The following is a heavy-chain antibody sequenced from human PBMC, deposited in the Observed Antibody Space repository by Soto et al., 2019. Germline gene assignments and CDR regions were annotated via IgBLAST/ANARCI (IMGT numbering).Heavy chain of an antibody. Sequence: QVQLQQWGAGLLKPSETLSLTCAVYGGSFSGYYWSWIRQPPGKGLEWIGEINHSGSTNYNPSLKSRVTRSVDTSKNQFSLKLSSVTAADTAVYYCARAGYQLLYPFDYWGQGTLVTVSS. CDR3: ARAGYQLLYPFDY. CDR1: GGSFSGYY. V-gene: IGHV4-34*01. D-gene: IGHD2-2*02. J-gene: IGHJ4*02. CDR2: INHSGST.